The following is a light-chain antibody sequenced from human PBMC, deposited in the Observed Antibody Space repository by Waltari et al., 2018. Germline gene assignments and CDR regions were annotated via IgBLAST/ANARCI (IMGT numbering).Light chain of an antibody. Sequence: QSVLTQPPSVSGAPGQRVTISCTGSSSNIGAGYDVHWYQQLPGTAPKLLIYGSLSGPSGVPDRFPCSKSGTSPSVAIAGLQAEAEADYGSQSHENSLGAWVFGGGTKLTVL. CDR3: QSHENSLGAWV. J-gene: IGLJ3*02. V-gene: IGLV1-40*01. CDR1: SSNIGAGYD. CDR2: GSL.